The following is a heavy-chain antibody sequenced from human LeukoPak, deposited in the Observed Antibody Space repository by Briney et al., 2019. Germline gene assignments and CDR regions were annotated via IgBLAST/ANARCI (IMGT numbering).Heavy chain of an antibody. CDR3: ARGVATTTYYYYYYMDV. J-gene: IGHJ6*03. CDR2: ISYDGSNK. Sequence: GGSLRLSCAASGFTFSSYAMHWVRQAPGKGLEWVAVISYDGSNKYYADSVKGRFTISRDNSKNTLYLQMNSLRAEDTAVYYCARGVATTTYYYYYYMDVWGKGTTVTVSS. D-gene: IGHD5-12*01. V-gene: IGHV3-30*04. CDR1: GFTFSSYA.